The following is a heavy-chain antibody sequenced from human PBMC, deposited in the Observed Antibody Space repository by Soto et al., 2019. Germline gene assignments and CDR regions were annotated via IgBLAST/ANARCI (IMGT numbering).Heavy chain of an antibody. CDR3: AKDPGTIFGVVTYGMDV. CDR1: GFTFSSYA. Sequence: SLRLSCAASGFTFSSYAMSWVRQAPGKGLEWVSAISGSGGSTYYADSVKGRFTISRDNSKNTLYLQMNSLRAEDAAVYYCAKDPGTIFGVVTYGMDVWGQGTTVTVSS. J-gene: IGHJ6*02. V-gene: IGHV3-23*01. D-gene: IGHD3-3*01. CDR2: ISGSGGST.